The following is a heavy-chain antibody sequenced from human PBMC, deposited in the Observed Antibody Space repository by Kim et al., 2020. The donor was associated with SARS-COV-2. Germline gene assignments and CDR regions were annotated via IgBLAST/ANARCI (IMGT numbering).Heavy chain of an antibody. CDR2: T. Sequence: TYYADSVKGRFPISRDNSNSTLFLERNSLRAEDTAVYYCAKSVGGAAAFDYWGQGTQVTVSS. CDR3: AKSVGGAAAFDY. J-gene: IGHJ4*02. D-gene: IGHD6-13*01. V-gene: IGHV3-23*01.